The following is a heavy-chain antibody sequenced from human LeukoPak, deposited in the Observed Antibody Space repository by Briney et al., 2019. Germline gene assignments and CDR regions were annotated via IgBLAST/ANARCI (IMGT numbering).Heavy chain of an antibody. CDR3: ARHGKQWLVGYFDS. CDR2: IYYTGNT. J-gene: IGHJ4*02. V-gene: IGHV4-59*08. Sequence: PSETLSLTCTVSGGSIIRYYWSWIRQPPGKALEWVGYIYYTGNTNYNPSLKSRVAISVDTSKNQFSLKLTSVTAADTAVYYCARHGKQWLVGYFDSWGEGALVTVSS. D-gene: IGHD6-19*01. CDR1: GGSIIRYY.